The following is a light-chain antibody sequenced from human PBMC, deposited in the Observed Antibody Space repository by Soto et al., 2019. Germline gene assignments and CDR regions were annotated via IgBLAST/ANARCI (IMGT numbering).Light chain of an antibody. Sequence: DIVMTQSPATLSVSPGERATLSCRASQSVSSSLAWYQQKPGRSPRLLIYGASTRATGIPARFSGSGSGTEFTLSISSLQSEDFATYFCQQYDKYSTFGHGTKVDVK. CDR1: QSVSSS. CDR2: GAS. CDR3: QQYDKYST. J-gene: IGKJ1*01. V-gene: IGKV3-15*01.